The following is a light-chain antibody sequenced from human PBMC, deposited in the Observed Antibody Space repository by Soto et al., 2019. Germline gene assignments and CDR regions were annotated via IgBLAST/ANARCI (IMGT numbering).Light chain of an antibody. Sequence: ENVLTQAPGTLSLSPGERSTLSCRASQSISGNYLPWYQQKPGQAPRLLISGASTRATCIPDRFSCSGSGTGFTLKISGLELEDFAVYFCQQYGHSHPRTFGQWTKV. J-gene: IGKJ1*01. CDR1: QSISGNY. CDR3: QQYGHSHPRT. V-gene: IGKV3-20*01. CDR2: GAS.